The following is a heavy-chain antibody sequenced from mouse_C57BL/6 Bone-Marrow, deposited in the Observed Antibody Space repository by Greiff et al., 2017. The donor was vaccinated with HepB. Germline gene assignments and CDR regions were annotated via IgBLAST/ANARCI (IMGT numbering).Heavy chain of an antibody. CDR2: IDPSDSYT. J-gene: IGHJ4*01. CDR3: ARLDLDYYAMDY. CDR1: GYTFTSYW. Sequence: QVQLQQPGAELVMPGASVKLSCKASGYTFTSYWMHWVKQRPGQGLEWIGEIDPSDSYTNYNQKFKGKSTLTVDKSSSTAYMQLSSLTSEDSAVYYSARLDLDYYAMDYWGQGTSVTVSS. V-gene: IGHV1-69*01.